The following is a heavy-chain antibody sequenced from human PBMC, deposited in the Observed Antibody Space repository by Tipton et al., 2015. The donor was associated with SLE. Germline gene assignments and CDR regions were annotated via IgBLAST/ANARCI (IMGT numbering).Heavy chain of an antibody. V-gene: IGHV4-39*07. CDR1: GGYIKRTSYH. J-gene: IGHJ3*02. D-gene: IGHD4-17*01. CDR3: AINGDSDAFDI. CDR2: IYYSGDT. Sequence: TLSLTCTVSGGYIKRTSYHWGWIRQPPGKGLEWIGSIYYSGDTYYNPSLKTRVIMSVDTSKNQFSLKLSSVTAADTAVYYCAINGDSDAFDIWGQGTMVTVSS.